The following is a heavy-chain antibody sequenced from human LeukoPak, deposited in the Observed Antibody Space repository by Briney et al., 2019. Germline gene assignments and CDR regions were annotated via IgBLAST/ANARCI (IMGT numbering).Heavy chain of an antibody. CDR1: GFTFDDCA. CDR2: ISGDGGST. Sequence: GGSLRLSCAASGFTFDDCAMHWVRQAPGKGLEWVSLISGDGGSTYYADSVKGRFTISRDNSKNSLYLQMNSLRTEDTALYYRAKDVGSSWPLREEPNYFDYWGQGTLVTVSS. CDR3: AKDVGSSWPLREEPNYFDY. J-gene: IGHJ4*02. V-gene: IGHV3-43*02. D-gene: IGHD6-13*01.